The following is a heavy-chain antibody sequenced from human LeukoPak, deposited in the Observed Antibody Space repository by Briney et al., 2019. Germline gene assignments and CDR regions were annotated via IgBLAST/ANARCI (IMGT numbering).Heavy chain of an antibody. CDR1: GFTFGDYY. V-gene: IGHV3-11*04. CDR2: IRSSGTTI. J-gene: IGHJ4*02. CDR3: ARVIGSQAFDY. D-gene: IGHD3-10*01. Sequence: GGSLRLSCAASGFTFGDYYMIWIRQAPGKGLEWVSYIRSSGTTIYYADSVKGRFTISRDNAKNSLYLQTNSLRAEDTAVYYCARVIGSQAFDYWGQGTLVTVSS.